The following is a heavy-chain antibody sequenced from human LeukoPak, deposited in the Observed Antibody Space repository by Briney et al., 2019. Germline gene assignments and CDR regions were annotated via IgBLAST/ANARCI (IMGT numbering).Heavy chain of an antibody. Sequence: VASVKVSCKASGYTFTDYYMHWVRQAPGQGLEWMGWINPNSGGTNYAQRFQGRVTMTRDTSISTAYMELSRLRSDDTAVYYCARVYGDHYGSGVIDYWGQGTLVTVSS. CDR3: ARVYGDHYGSGVIDY. CDR2: INPNSGGT. V-gene: IGHV1-2*02. CDR1: GYTFTDYY. D-gene: IGHD3-10*01. J-gene: IGHJ4*02.